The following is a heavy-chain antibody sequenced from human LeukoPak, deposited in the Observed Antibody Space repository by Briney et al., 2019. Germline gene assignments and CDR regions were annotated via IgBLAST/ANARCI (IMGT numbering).Heavy chain of an antibody. CDR2: IYYSGST. CDR1: GGSISSSSYY. CDR3: ARSVVTNLFDY. V-gene: IGHV4-39*01. J-gene: IGHJ4*02. D-gene: IGHD4-23*01. Sequence: SETLSLTCTVSGGSISSSSYYWGWIRQPPGKGLEWIGSIYYSGSTYYNPSLKSRVTISVDTSKNQFSLKLSSVTAADTAVYYCARSVVTNLFDYWGQGTLVTVSS.